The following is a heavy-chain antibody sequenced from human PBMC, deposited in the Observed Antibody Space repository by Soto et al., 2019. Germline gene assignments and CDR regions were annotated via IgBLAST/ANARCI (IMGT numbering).Heavy chain of an antibody. D-gene: IGHD2-2*01. CDR2: ISSSSSYT. V-gene: IGHV3-11*05. CDR1: GFTFSDYY. CDR3: AKGGRRTRCLVRGYYYGMDV. J-gene: IGHJ6*02. Sequence: PVGSLRLSCAASGFTFSDYYMSWIRQAPGKGLEWVSYISSSSSYTNYADSVKGRFTISRDNAKNSLYLQMNSLRAEDTAGYYCAKGGRRTRCLVRGYYYGMDVWGQVPTVTVS.